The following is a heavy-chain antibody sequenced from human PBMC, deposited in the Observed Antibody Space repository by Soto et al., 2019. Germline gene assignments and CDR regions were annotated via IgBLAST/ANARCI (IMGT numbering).Heavy chain of an antibody. J-gene: IGHJ3*02. CDR2: IYYSGST. V-gene: IGHV4-39*01. Sequence: PSETLSLTCTFSVGSISSSSYYCGWIRQPPGKGLEWIGSIYYSGSTYYNPSLKSRVTISADTSKNQFSLKLSSVTAADTAVYYCARRFTIFGAFDILGQGTMVIVSS. CDR1: VGSISSSSYY. D-gene: IGHD3-3*01. CDR3: ARRFTIFGAFDI.